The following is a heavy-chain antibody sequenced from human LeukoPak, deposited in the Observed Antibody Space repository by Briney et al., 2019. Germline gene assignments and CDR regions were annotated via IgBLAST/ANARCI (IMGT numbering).Heavy chain of an antibody. CDR1: GGSISSYY. CDR3: ARRLEEDAFDI. J-gene: IGHJ3*02. V-gene: IGHV4-59*08. Sequence: PSETLSLTCTVSGGSISSYYWSWIRQPPGKGLEWIGYIYYSGSTNYNPSLKSRVTISVDTSKNQFSLKLSSVTAADTAVYYCARRLEEDAFDIWGQGTMVTVSS. D-gene: IGHD1-1*01. CDR2: IYYSGST.